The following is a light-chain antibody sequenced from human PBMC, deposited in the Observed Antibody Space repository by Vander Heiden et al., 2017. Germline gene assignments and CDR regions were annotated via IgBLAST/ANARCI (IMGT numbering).Light chain of an antibody. CDR2: GDI. CDR3: QSYDDSLSGSVV. Sequence: QPVLTQPPSVSGVPGQRATISYTGSSSNIEAGYGVHWEQQHPGTAPKLLIYGDINRPSGVPDRFSGSKSGASASLAITGRQAEDETDYYCQSYDDSLSGSVVFGGGTKLTVL. J-gene: IGLJ2*01. V-gene: IGLV1-40*01. CDR1: SSNIEAGYG.